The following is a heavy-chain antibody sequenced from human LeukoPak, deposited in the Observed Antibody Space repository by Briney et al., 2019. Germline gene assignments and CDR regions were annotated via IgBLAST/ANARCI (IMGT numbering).Heavy chain of an antibody. Sequence: SETLSLTCTVSGGSISSSSYYWGWIRQPPGKGLEWIGSIYYSGSTYYNPSLKSRVTISVDTSKNQFSLKLSSVTAADTAVYYCARPMWLRGCYYYMDVWGKGTTVTVSS. D-gene: IGHD5-12*01. J-gene: IGHJ6*03. V-gene: IGHV4-39*01. CDR2: IYYSGST. CDR3: ARPMWLRGCYYYMDV. CDR1: GGSISSSSYY.